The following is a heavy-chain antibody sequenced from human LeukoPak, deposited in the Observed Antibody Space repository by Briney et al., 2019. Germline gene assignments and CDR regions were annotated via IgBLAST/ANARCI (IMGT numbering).Heavy chain of an antibody. CDR2: IYYSGST. CDR1: GGSISSSSYS. J-gene: IGHJ4*02. D-gene: IGHD3-16*02. CDR3: ARRYDYVWGSYRSTPFYFDY. V-gene: IGHV4-39*01. Sequence: SETLSLTCTVSGGSISSSSYSWGWIRQPPGKGLEWIGSIYYSGSTYYNPSLKSRATISVDTSKNQFSLKLSSVTAADTAVYYCARRYDYVWGSYRSTPFYFDYWGQGTLVTVSS.